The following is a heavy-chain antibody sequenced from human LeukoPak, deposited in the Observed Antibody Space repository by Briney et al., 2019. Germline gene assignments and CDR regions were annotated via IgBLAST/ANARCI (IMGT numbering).Heavy chain of an antibody. CDR2: IYPGDSDT. D-gene: IGHD3-22*01. J-gene: IGHJ4*02. Sequence: GESLKISCKGSGCSFTSYWIGWVRQMPGKGLEWMGIIYPGDSDTRYSPSLQGQVTISADKSISTAYLQWSSLKASDTAMYYCATGPYYYDSSGYYDGLDYWGQGTLVTVPS. CDR1: GCSFTSYW. CDR3: ATGPYYYDSSGYYDGLDY. V-gene: IGHV5-51*01.